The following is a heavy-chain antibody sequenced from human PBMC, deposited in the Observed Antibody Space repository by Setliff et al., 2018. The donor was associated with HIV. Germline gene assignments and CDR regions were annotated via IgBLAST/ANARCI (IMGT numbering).Heavy chain of an antibody. CDR2: IDWDDDK. CDR1: GFSLTTSGMC. D-gene: IGHD1-1*01. J-gene: IGHJ5*02. V-gene: IGHV2-70*11. Sequence: SGPTLVNPTQTLTLTCTFSGFSLTTSGMCVTWIRQPPGRALEWLARIDWDDDKYYSTSLQTRLTISRDTSKNQVVLTMTNVDPVDTATYYCAQLLLPLGAYNYETWGQGMLVTVSS. CDR3: AQLLLPLGAYNYET.